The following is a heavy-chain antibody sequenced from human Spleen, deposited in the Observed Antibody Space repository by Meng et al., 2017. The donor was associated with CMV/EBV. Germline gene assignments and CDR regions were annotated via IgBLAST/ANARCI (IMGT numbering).Heavy chain of an antibody. CDR3: ARVEGGVFDY. J-gene: IGHJ4*02. CDR2: IYSGGNA. D-gene: IGHD3-16*01. CDR1: GFTFSGYA. V-gene: IGHV3-53*01. Sequence: GGSLRLSCAGSGFTFSGYAMSWVRQAPGKGLEWVSVIYSGGNAYYADSVKGRFTISRDNSKNTLYLQMNSLRAEDTAVYYCARVEGGVFDYWGQGTLVTVSS.